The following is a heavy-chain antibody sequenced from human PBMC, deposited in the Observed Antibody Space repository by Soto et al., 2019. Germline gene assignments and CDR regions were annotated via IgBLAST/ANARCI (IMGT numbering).Heavy chain of an antibody. CDR1: GFSFSSHS. D-gene: IGHD4-4*01. V-gene: IGHV3-21*01. Sequence: EVQLVESGGGLVKPGGSLRLSCSASGFSFSSHSLNWVRQAPGKGLEWVSSIGDSSTYIYYADSVKGRFTISRDNVRNSLFLQMNGLRAEDTAVYYCARDQRYLRQGYSDYWGQGTLVTVSS. J-gene: IGHJ4*02. CDR3: ARDQRYLRQGYSDY. CDR2: IGDSSTYI.